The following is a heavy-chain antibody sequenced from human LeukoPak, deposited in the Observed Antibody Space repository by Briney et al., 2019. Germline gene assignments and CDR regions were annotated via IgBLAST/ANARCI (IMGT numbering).Heavy chain of an antibody. CDR1: GGSISSHY. J-gene: IGHJ3*02. D-gene: IGHD5-18*01. Sequence: SETLSLARTVSGGSISSHYWSWIRQPPGKGLEWIGYIYYSGSTNYNPSLKSRVTISVDTSKNQFSLKLSSVTAADTAVYYCARNSYEDAFDIWGQGTMVTVSS. V-gene: IGHV4-59*11. CDR2: IYYSGST. CDR3: ARNSYEDAFDI.